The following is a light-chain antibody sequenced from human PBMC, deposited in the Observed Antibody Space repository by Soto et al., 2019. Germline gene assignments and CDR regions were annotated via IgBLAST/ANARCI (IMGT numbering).Light chain of an antibody. CDR1: QSVSSSY. CDR3: QQYGCSPPSWT. Sequence: ETVLTQSPGTLSLSPGERATLSCRASQSVSSSYLAWYQQKPGQAPRLLIYGASSRATGIPDRFSGSGSGTYFTLTSSRLEPEDFAVYYGQQYGCSPPSWTFGQGTKVEIK. J-gene: IGKJ1*01. V-gene: IGKV3-20*01. CDR2: GAS.